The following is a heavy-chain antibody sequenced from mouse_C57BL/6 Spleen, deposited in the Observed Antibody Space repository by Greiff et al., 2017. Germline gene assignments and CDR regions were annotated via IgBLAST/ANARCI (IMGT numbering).Heavy chain of an antibody. CDR2: ISYDGSN. CDR3: ERDGDLDYAMDY. CDR1: GYSITSGYY. J-gene: IGHJ4*01. Sequence: EVQLVESGPGLVKPSQSLSLTCSVTGYSITSGYYWNWIRQFPGNKLEWMGYISYDGSNNYNPSLKNRLSITRDTYKTQFFLKLNSVTTEDTATYYCERDGDLDYAMDYWGQVTSVTVSS. D-gene: IGHD3-3*01. V-gene: IGHV3-6*01.